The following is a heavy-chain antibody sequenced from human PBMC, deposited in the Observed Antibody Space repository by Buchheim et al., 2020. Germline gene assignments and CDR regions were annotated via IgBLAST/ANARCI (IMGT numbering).Heavy chain of an antibody. V-gene: IGHV3-23*01. D-gene: IGHD2-15*01. CDR2: ISGSGGTT. Sequence: EVQLLESGGGLVQPGGSLRLSCAASGFSFRSYGMSWVRQAPGRGLDWVSVISGSGGTTYYADSVKGRFPISRDNAKNTLYLQINSLRVEDTALYYCAKDPDPVYCSDGSCYANWGQGT. J-gene: IGHJ4*02. CDR1: GFSFRSYG. CDR3: AKDPDPVYCSDGSCYAN.